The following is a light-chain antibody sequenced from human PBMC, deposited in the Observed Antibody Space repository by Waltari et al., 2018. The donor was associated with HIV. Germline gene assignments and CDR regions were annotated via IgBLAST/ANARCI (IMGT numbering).Light chain of an antibody. CDR3: SSYTSSSTYVV. V-gene: IGLV2-14*01. Sequence: QSALTQPASVSGSPGQSITISCTGTSSDVGGYNYVSWYQQHPGKAPKLMIYEVSNRPSGVSNRLSGSKAGNTASLTIAGLQAEDEADDYGSSYTSSSTYVVFGGGTKLTVL. J-gene: IGLJ2*01. CDR2: EVS. CDR1: SSDVGGYNY.